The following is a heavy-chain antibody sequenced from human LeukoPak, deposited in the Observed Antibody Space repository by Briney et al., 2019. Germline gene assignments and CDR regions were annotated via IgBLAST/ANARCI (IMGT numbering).Heavy chain of an antibody. CDR1: GFHFNTYP. V-gene: IGHV3-74*01. Sequence: GWSLTLYYPVLGFHFNTYPMHWVHQAPGQDLVWVSRINSDGSTTTYADSVKGRFTISRDNAKNTLYLQMNSLRAEDTAVYYCARGRYYAMDVWGQGTTVTVSS. J-gene: IGHJ6*02. CDR2: INSDGSTT. CDR3: ARGRYYAMDV.